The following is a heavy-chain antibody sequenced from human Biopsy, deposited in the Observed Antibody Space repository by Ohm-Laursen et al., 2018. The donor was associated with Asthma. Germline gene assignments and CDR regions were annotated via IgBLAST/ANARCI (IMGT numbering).Heavy chain of an antibody. Sequence: SLRLSCSAAGFSFGNFAIHWVRQAPGKGLEWVGVISKDASTQDYADSVKGRFTMARDNSKNTLDLQMNSLREEDTAVYYCVRDGTDDAFDIWGQGTVVSVSS. D-gene: IGHD1-1*01. V-gene: IGHV3-30*01. CDR2: ISKDASTQ. CDR3: VRDGTDDAFDI. J-gene: IGHJ3*02. CDR1: GFSFGNFA.